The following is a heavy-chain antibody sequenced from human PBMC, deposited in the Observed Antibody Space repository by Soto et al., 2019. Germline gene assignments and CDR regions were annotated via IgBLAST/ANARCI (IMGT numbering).Heavy chain of an antibody. CDR3: ARFSSRWPTSDY. D-gene: IGHD6-13*01. CDR1: GYTFTSYG. V-gene: IGHV1-18*01. J-gene: IGHJ4*02. CDR2: ISAYNGNT. Sequence: ASVKVSCKASGYTFTSYGISWVRQAPGQGLEWMGWISAYNGNTNYAQKLQGRVTMTTDTSTSTAYMELRSLRSDDTAVYYCARFSSRWPTSDYWGQGILVTVYS.